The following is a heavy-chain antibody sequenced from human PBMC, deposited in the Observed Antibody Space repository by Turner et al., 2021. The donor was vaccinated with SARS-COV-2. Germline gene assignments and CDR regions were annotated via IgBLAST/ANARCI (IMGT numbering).Heavy chain of an antibody. J-gene: IGHJ4*02. D-gene: IGHD3-22*01. CDR2: ISGRGGRT. CDR1: GFTFSSYA. V-gene: IGHV3-23*01. Sequence: EVQLLESGGGLVQPGGSLRLSCAASGFTFSSYAMSWVRQAPGKGLEWVSAISGRGGRTYYADSVKGRFSISRDNSKNTLYLQMNSLRAEDTAVYYCAKDLTMIVVVVTVFDYWGQGTLVTVSS. CDR3: AKDLTMIVVVVTVFDY.